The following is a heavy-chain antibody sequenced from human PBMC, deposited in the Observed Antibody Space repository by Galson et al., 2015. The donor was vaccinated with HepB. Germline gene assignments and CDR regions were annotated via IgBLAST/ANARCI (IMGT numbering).Heavy chain of an antibody. CDR3: AKWGGAVDY. Sequence: SLRLSCAASGFTFKNYAMSWVRQAPGKGLEWVSAVSGSAVSTYYAGSVKGRFTISRDNSKNTLFLQMKSLRAADTAIYYCAKWGGAVDYWCQGTLVTVSS. J-gene: IGHJ4*02. V-gene: IGHV3-23*01. CDR2: VSGSAVST. CDR1: GFTFKNYA. D-gene: IGHD1-26*01.